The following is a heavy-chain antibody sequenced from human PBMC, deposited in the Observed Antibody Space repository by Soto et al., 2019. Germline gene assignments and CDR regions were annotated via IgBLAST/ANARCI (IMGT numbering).Heavy chain of an antibody. CDR2: IKQDGSEK. J-gene: IGHJ4*02. Sequence: PGGSLRLSCAASGFTFSSYWMSWVRQAPGKGLEWVANIKQDGSEKYYVDSVKGRFTISRDNAKNSLYLQMNSLRAEDTAVYYCASIVRGVYFDYWGQGTLVTVS. CDR1: GFTFSSYW. D-gene: IGHD3-16*02. CDR3: ASIVRGVYFDY. V-gene: IGHV3-7*01.